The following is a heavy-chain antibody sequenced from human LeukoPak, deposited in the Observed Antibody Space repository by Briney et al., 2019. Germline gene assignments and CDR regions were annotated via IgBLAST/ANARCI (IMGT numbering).Heavy chain of an antibody. CDR1: GGSISSYY. Sequence: SETLSLTCTVSGGSISSYYWSWIRQPPGKGLEWIGSIYHSGSTYYNPSLKSRVTISVDASKNQFSLKLNSVTAADTAVYYCARVWIGGGSCYFDYWGQGTLVTVSS. V-gene: IGHV4-59*04. CDR2: IYHSGST. J-gene: IGHJ4*02. D-gene: IGHD2-15*01. CDR3: ARVWIGGGSCYFDY.